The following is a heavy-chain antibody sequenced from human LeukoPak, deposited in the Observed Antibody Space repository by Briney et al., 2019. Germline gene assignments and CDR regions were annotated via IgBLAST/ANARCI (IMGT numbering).Heavy chain of an antibody. CDR2: IKEAGSEK. CDR1: GFTFSNYW. D-gene: IGHD6-13*01. V-gene: IGHV3-7*04. CDR3: ARGGGMRSWYDFDY. J-gene: IGHJ4*02. Sequence: GGSLRLFCAASGFTFSNYWMSWVRQAPGKGLEFMANIKEAGSEKYYVDSVKGRFTISRDNDKNSVHLQMNNLRAEDTAVYYCARGGGMRSWYDFDYWGQGILVTVSS.